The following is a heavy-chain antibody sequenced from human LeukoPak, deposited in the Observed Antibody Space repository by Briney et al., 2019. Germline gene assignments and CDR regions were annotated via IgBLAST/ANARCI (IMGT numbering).Heavy chain of an antibody. CDR2: IYYSGST. J-gene: IGHJ4*02. V-gene: IGHV4-39*01. CDR1: GGSISSSSYY. D-gene: IGHD3-22*01. CDR3: ATDFYDSSGYTH. Sequence: SETLSLTCTVSGGSISSSSYYWGWIRQPPGKGLEWIGSIYYSGSTYYNPSLKSRVTISVDTSKNQFSLKLSSVTAADTAVYYCATDFYDSSGYTHWGQGTLVTVSS.